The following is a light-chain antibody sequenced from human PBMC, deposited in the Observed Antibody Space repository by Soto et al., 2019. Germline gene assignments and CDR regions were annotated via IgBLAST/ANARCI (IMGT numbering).Light chain of an antibody. CDR1: SSDVGAYNY. Sequence: QSVLTQPASVSGSPGQSITISCTGTSSDVGAYNYVSWWQHHPGKAPKLIIYEVVYRPSGISDRFSGSKSGNTASLAISGLQAEDEGDYYCSSFTDSSTVLFGGGTQLTVL. V-gene: IGLV2-14*01. CDR2: EVV. CDR3: SSFTDSSTVL. J-gene: IGLJ2*01.